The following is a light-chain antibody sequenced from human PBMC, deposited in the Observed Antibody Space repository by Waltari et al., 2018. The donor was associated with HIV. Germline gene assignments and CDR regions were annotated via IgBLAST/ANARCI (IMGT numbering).Light chain of an antibody. CDR1: TAHIGSNS. V-gene: IGLV1-44*01. CDR2: YNN. CDR3: ETWDSSLNAVV. J-gene: IGLJ2*01. Sequence: QSVLTQPRSASGTPGQGVTISCSGSTAHIGSNSVNWYQQFPGEAPKLLIYYNNQRPSGVPDRFSGSKSGTSASLAFSGLQSEDEADYYCETWDSSLNAVVFGGGTKLTVL.